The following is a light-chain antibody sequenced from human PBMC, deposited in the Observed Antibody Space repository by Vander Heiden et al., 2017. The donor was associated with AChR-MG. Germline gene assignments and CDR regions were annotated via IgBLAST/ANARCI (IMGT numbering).Light chain of an antibody. CDR3: QQSYSTPFT. Sequence: TRPPSSLSASVGDRVTITCRASQSISSYLNWYQQKPGKAPKLLIYAASSLQSGVPSRFSGSGSGTDFTLTISSLQPEDFATYYCQQSYSTPFTFGPGTKVDIK. J-gene: IGKJ3*01. CDR1: QSISSY. V-gene: IGKV1-39*01. CDR2: AAS.